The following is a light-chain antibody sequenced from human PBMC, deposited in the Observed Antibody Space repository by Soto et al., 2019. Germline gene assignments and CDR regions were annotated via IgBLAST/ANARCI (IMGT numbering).Light chain of an antibody. V-gene: IGLV2-14*01. J-gene: IGLJ1*01. CDR3: CSFTTSSTLV. CDR1: SSDIGGYNY. CDR2: EVS. Sequence: QSALTQPASVSGSPGQSITISCTGTSSDIGGYNYVSWYQQHPGKAPKLMIYEVSNRPSGLSNRFSASKSGNAASLTISGLQAEDEADYFCCSFTTSSTLVFGTGTKLTVL.